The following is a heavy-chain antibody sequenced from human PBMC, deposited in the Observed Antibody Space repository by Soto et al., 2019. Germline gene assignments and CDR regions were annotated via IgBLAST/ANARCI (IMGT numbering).Heavy chain of an antibody. CDR2: ISGSGGST. D-gene: IGHD3-22*01. CDR3: AKGIVYYYDSSGYFAY. CDR1: GFTFRSCA. V-gene: IGHV3-23*01. Sequence: LRLSCAASGFTFRSCAMSWVRQAPGKGLEWVSAISGSGGSTYYADSVKGRFTISRDNSKNTLYLQMNSLRAEDTAVYYCAKGIVYYYDSSGYFAYWGQGTLVTVYS. J-gene: IGHJ4*02.